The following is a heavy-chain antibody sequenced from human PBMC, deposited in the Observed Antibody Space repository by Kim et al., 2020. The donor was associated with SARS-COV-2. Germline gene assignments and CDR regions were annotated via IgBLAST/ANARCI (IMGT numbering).Heavy chain of an antibody. CDR2: T. D-gene: IGHD6-6*01. Sequence: TYYNPSLKSRVTISVDTSKNQFSLKLSSVTAADTAVYYCARYSSSDAFDIWGQGTMVTASS. V-gene: IGHV4-31*02. CDR3: ARYSSSDAFDI. J-gene: IGHJ3*02.